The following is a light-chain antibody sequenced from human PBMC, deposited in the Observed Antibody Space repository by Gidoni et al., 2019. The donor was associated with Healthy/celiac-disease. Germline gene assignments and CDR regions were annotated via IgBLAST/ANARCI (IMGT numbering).Light chain of an antibody. CDR3: NPRDSSGNHDVV. CDR2: GKN. Sequence: SSELTQDPAVSVALGQTFIRITCHGDSLRSYYASRYQQKPGQAPVLVIYGKNNRPSGIPDRFSGSSSGNTASLTITGAQAEDEADYYCNPRDSSGNHDVVFGGGTKLTVL. CDR1: SLRSYY. V-gene: IGLV3-19*01. J-gene: IGLJ2*01.